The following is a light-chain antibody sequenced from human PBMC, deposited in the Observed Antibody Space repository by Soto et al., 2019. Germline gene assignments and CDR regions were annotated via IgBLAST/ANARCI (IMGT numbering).Light chain of an antibody. Sequence: EILMTQSPDTLSVSPGERATLSCRASQSVGSNLAWYQQKPGQAPRLLIPGASTGATGVPATFSGSGSGTEFTLTINSLQSEDFAIYYCQQYNKWPWTFGQGTKVDIK. CDR3: QQYNKWPWT. CDR1: QSVGSN. V-gene: IGKV3-15*01. CDR2: GAS. J-gene: IGKJ1*01.